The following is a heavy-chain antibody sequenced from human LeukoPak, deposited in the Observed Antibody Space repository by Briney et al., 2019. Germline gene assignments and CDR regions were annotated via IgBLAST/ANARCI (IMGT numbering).Heavy chain of an antibody. CDR3: ARDSRIVVGGDAFDI. J-gene: IGHJ3*02. CDR1: GFTFSSYS. D-gene: IGHD3-22*01. V-gene: IGHV3-21*01. CDR2: ISSSSSYI. Sequence: PGGSLRLSCAASGFTFSSYSMNWVRQAPGKGLEWVSSISSSSSYIYYADSVKGRFTISRDNAKNSLYLQMNSLRAEDTAVYYCARDSRIVVGGDAFDIWGQGTMVTVSS.